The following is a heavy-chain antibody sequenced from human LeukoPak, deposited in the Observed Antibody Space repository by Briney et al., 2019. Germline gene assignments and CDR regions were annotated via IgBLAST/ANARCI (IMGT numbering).Heavy chain of an antibody. V-gene: IGHV3-23*01. CDR1: GFTFSSYA. J-gene: IGHJ4*02. D-gene: IGHD3-3*01. CDR2: ISGSGGST. Sequence: GGSLRLSCAASGFTFSSYAMSWVRQAPGKGLEWVSAISGSGGSTYYADSVKGRFTISRDNPKNTLYLQMNSLRAADTAVYYCAKDPHFDFWSGYSFHLDQWGQGTLVTDSS. CDR3: AKDPHFDFWSGYSFHLDQ.